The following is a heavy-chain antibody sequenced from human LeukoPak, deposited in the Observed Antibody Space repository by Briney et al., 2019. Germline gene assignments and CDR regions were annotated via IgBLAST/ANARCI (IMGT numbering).Heavy chain of an antibody. D-gene: IGHD2-15*01. CDR2: MNPNSGNT. V-gene: IGHV1-8*01. CDR3: ARDSNDSVDY. Sequence: ASVKVSFKASGYTCTSYDINWVRQATGQGLEWRGWMNPNSGNTGYAQNFQGRITMTRNPTISTAYMALSSLRSEATAVYYCARDSNDSVDYWGQGTLVTVSS. J-gene: IGHJ4*02. CDR1: GYTCTSYD.